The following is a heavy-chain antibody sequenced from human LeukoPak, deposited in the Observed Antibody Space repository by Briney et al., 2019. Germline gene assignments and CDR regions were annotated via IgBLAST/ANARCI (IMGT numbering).Heavy chain of an antibody. V-gene: IGHV3-74*01. CDR2: INSDGSNI. CDR1: GFTFSSYR. Sequence: GRSLRLSCAACGFTFSSYRMHGVRQAPGKGLVWVSRINSDGSNIDYADSVKGRFTISRDNAKNTLYLQMNSLRAEDTAVYYCARSNWNFDYWGQGTLVTVSS. J-gene: IGHJ4*02. CDR3: ARSNWNFDY. D-gene: IGHD1-20*01.